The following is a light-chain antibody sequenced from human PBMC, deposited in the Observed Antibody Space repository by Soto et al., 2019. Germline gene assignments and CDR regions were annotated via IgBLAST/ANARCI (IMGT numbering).Light chain of an antibody. V-gene: IGKV3-11*01. J-gene: IGKJ4*01. CDR1: QSLNGY. Sequence: EIVLTQSPATLSLSPGERATLSCRASQSLNGYLAWYQQKPGQAPRLLIYDASNRATGIPARFSGSGSGADFTLTVSSREHEDFADYYCQQRSTWPTCGGGTKVEIK. CDR2: DAS. CDR3: QQRSTWPT.